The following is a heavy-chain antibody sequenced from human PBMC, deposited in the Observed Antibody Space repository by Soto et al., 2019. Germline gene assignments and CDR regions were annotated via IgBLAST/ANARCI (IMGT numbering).Heavy chain of an antibody. CDR2: IYYSGST. CDR1: GGSISSGDYY. Sequence: PSETLSLTCTVSGGSISSGDYYWSWIRQPPGKGQEWIGYIYYSGSTYYKPSLKSRVTISVDTSKNQFSLKLSSVTAADTAVYYCASGGAAGTKAPRVPPLKSGCFDPWGQGTLVTVSS. J-gene: IGHJ5*02. CDR3: ASGGAAGTKAPRVPPLKSGCFDP. D-gene: IGHD6-13*01. V-gene: IGHV4-30-4*01.